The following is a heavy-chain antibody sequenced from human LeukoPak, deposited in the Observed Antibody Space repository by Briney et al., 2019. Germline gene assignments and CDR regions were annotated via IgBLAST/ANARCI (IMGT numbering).Heavy chain of an antibody. CDR2: IYPADSDI. D-gene: IGHD2-15*01. CDR1: GYSINNYW. CDR3: ARQEYCSGGSCYTWFDP. Sequence: GESLKISCKGSGYSINNYWIGWVRQMPGKGLEWMGIIYPADSDIRYSPSFQGQVTISADKSISTAYLQWSSLKASDTAMYYCARQEYCSGGSCYTWFDPWGQGTLVTVTS. V-gene: IGHV5-51*01. J-gene: IGHJ5*02.